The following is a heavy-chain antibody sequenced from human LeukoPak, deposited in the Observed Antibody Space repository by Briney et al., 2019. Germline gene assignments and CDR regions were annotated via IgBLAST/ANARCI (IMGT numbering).Heavy chain of an antibody. J-gene: IGHJ4*02. V-gene: IGHV3-66*01. CDR2: IYSDGST. Sequence: GGSLRLSCAASGFTVSSNYMSWVRQAPGKGLEWVSLIYSDGSTYYADSVKGRFTISRDPSKNTLYLQMNSLRAEHTAVYYCAVRRRDYYTFLDCWGQGTLVTVSS. D-gene: IGHD3-3*01. CDR1: GFTVSSNY. CDR3: AVRRRDYYTFLDC.